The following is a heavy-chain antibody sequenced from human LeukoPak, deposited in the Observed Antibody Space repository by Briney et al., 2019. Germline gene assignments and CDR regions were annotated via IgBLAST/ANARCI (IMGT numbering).Heavy chain of an antibody. CDR1: GFTFSSYS. CDR3: AKDPGVGPHSTYNWFDP. Sequence: GGSLRLSCAASGFTFSSYSFNWVRQVPGKGLEWVSSITTTFYTYYTDSVKGRFTISRDNAKNSLYLQMISLRAEDTAVYYCAKDPGVGPHSTYNWFDPWGQGTLVTVSS. V-gene: IGHV3-21*01. J-gene: IGHJ5*02. CDR2: ITTTFYT.